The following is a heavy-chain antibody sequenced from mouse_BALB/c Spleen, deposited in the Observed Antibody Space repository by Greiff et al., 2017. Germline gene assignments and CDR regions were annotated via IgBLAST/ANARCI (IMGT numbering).Heavy chain of an antibody. V-gene: IGHV1-18*01. CDR3: AREGLLRKDYAMDY. J-gene: IGHJ4*01. CDR1: GYTFTDYN. D-gene: IGHD2-3*01. Sequence: VQLQQSGPELVKPGASVKISCKASGYTFTDYNMDWVKQSHGKSLEWIGDINPNNGGTNYNQKFKGKATLTVDKSSSTAYMELRSLTSEDTAVYYCAREGLLRKDYAMDYWGQGSSVTVCS. CDR2: INPNNGGT.